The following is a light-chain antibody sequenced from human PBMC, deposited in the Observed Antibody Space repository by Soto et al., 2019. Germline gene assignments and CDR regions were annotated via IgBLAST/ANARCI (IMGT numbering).Light chain of an antibody. J-gene: IGKJ4*01. CDR2: DAS. CDR1: QSISSY. CDR3: QQRSNWPPLT. Sequence: EIVLTQSPATLSLSPGERATLSCRASQSISSYLAWYQQKPGQAARLLIYDASNRATGIPGRFSGSGSGTDVTLTISSLGPGDFAVYYCQQRSNWPPLTFGGGTKVEIK. V-gene: IGKV3-11*01.